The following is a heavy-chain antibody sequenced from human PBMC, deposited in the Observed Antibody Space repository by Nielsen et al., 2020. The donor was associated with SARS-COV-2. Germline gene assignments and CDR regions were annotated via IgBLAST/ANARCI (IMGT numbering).Heavy chain of an antibody. CDR2: ISGAGGTT. CDR3: PKLPAFKMGSSDGFDI. J-gene: IGHJ3*02. V-gene: IGHV3-23*01. CDR1: GFIFSNYV. Sequence: GESPKISCAASGFIFSNYVLSLVRPAPGKGLEWVSSISGAGGTTYCTDSVKGRFTISRDNSKNTLYLQINRLRAVDNAVYYYPKLPAFKMGSSDGFDIWGQGTMVTVSS. D-gene: IGHD5-24*01.